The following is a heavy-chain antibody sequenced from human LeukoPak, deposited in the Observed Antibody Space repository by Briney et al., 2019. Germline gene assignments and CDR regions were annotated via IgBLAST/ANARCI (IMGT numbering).Heavy chain of an antibody. D-gene: IGHD3-3*01. CDR3: ARAGRGIFGVVIISAMDV. CDR2: ISYDGSNK. Sequence: PGGSLRLSCAAPGFTFSSYAMHWVRQAPGRGLEWVAVISYDGSNKYYADSVKGRFTISRDNAKNSLYLQMNSLRAEDTAVYYCARAGRGIFGVVIISAMDVWGQGTTVTVSS. V-gene: IGHV3-30*07. CDR1: GFTFSSYA. J-gene: IGHJ6*02.